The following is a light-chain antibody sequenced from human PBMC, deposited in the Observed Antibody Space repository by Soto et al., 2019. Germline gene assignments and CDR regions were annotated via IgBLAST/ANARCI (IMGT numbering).Light chain of an antibody. J-gene: IGKJ2*01. CDR1: QSVSSD. CDR3: QQYNDWPPMYT. CDR2: GAS. Sequence: EIVMTQSPATLSVSPGEGATLSCRASQSVSSDLAWYQQKPGQAPRLLIYGASTRATGIPARVSGSGSGTEFTLTIISLQSEDSAIYYCQQYNDWPPMYTFGQGTKLEIK. V-gene: IGKV3-15*01.